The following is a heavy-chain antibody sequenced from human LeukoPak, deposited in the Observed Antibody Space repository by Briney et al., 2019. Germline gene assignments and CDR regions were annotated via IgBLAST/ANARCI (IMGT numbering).Heavy chain of an antibody. J-gene: IGHJ6*02. CDR1: GFTFSSYS. V-gene: IGHV3-21*01. CDR2: ISSSSSYI. CDR3: ARDWSTSPLGYYYGMDV. D-gene: IGHD3-3*01. Sequence: GGSLRLSCAASGFTFSSYSMNWVRQAPGKGLEWVSSISSSSSYIYYADSVKGRFTISRDNAKNSLYLQMNSLRAEDTAVYYCARDWSTSPLGYYYGMDVWGQGTTVTVSS.